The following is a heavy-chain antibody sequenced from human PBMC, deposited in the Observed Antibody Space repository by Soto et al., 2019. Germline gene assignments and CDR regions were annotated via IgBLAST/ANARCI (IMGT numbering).Heavy chain of an antibody. J-gene: IGHJ4*02. Sequence: GSGPTLVNPTQTLTLTCSVSGFSLSARGVGVGWIRQPPGKALEWLAIIYWNDDKLYSPSLKSRLTITKDTAENQVVLTMTNMDPVHTATYFCAHSPWGAAPDYWGQGTVVTVSS. CDR2: IYWNDDK. CDR3: AHSPWGAAPDY. D-gene: IGHD3-16*01. CDR1: GFSLSARGVG. V-gene: IGHV2-5*01.